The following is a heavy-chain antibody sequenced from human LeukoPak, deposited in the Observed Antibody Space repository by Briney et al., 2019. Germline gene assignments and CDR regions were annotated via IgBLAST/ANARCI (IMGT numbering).Heavy chain of an antibody. CDR3: ARVDSSGSPYDY. D-gene: IGHD6-19*01. J-gene: IGHJ4*02. CDR2: INPSSGGT. Sequence: ASVKVSCKASGYTFTGYYMHWVRQAPGQGLEWMGWINPSSGGTNYAPKFQGRVTMTRDTSISTAYMELSRLRSDDTAVYYCARVDSSGSPYDYWGQGTLVTVSS. V-gene: IGHV1-2*02. CDR1: GYTFTGYY.